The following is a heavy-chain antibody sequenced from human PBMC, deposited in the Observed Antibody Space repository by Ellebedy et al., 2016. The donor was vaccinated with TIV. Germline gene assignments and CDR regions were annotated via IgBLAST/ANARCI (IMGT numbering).Heavy chain of an antibody. D-gene: IGHD3-22*01. CDR2: ISSSSSYI. CDR1: GFTFSSYS. CDR3: ARGAYYDSTAPNC. Sequence: GGSLRLXXAASGFTFSSYSMNWVRQAPGKGLEWVSSISSSSSYIYYADSVKGRFTISRDNAKNSLYLQMNSLRDEDTAVYYCARGAYYDSTAPNCWGQGTLVTVSS. J-gene: IGHJ4*02. V-gene: IGHV3-21*01.